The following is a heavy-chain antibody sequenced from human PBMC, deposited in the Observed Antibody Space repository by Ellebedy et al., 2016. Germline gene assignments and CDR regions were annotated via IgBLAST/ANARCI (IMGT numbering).Heavy chain of an antibody. CDR3: ASNSLMVRGVHHPDY. J-gene: IGHJ4*02. D-gene: IGHD3-10*01. V-gene: IGHV3-66*01. Sequence: GGSLRLSCVISGFSVSSNYLSWVRQAPGKGLEWVSVIYAGGTIYYADSVKGRFTISRDNSKNTLYLQMNSLRAEDTAVYYCASNSLMVRGVHHPDYWGQGTLITVSS. CDR1: GFSVSSNY. CDR2: IYAGGTI.